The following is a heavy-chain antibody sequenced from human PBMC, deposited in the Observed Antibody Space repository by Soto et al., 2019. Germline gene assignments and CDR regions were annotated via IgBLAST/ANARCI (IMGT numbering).Heavy chain of an antibody. V-gene: IGHV3-30*09. J-gene: IGHJ6*02. CDR2: ISNDGSNK. CDR1: GFTFSGHP. CDR3: ARDGPGYCSGGSCNSYHYYGMDV. Sequence: LGLSCAASGFTFSGHPMYWVRQSPGKGLEWVALISNDGSNKYYADSVKGRFAISRDNSNNMLYLQVNSLRGDDTAVYYCARDGPGYCSGGSCNSYHYYGMDVWGQGTTVTVSS. D-gene: IGHD2-15*01.